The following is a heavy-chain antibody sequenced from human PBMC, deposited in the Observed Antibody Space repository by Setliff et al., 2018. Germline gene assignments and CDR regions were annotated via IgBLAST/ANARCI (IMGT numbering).Heavy chain of an antibody. Sequence: PSETLSLTCAVYGGSFSGYYWSWIRQPPGKRLEWIGEIIHSGSTNYNPSLKSRVTISMDTSKNQSSLKVSSVTAADTAVYYCVRSFSRREKFLLDYWGQGALVTVSS. J-gene: IGHJ4*02. CDR3: VRSFSRREKFLLDY. V-gene: IGHV4-34*12. CDR2: IIHSGST. CDR1: GGSFSGYY.